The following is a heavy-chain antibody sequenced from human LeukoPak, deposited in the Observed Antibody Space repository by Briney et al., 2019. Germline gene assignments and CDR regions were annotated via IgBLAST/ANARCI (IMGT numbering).Heavy chain of an antibody. D-gene: IGHD6-6*01. V-gene: IGHV4-4*02. CDR1: GGSISSSNW. Sequence: SGTLSLTCAVSGGSISSSNWWNWVRQPPGKGLEWIGEIYHSGSTNYNPSLKSRVTISVDKSKNQFSLKLSSVTAADTAVYYCARLYSSSSYFDYWGQGTLVTVPS. CDR2: IYHSGST. CDR3: ARLYSSSSYFDY. J-gene: IGHJ4*02.